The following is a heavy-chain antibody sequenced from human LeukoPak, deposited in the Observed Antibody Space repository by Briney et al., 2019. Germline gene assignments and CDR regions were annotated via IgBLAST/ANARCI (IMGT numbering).Heavy chain of an antibody. J-gene: IGHJ3*02. Sequence: PSETLSLTCTVSGGSISSYYWSWIRQPPGKGLEWIGYIYYSGSTNYNPSLKSRVTISVDTSKNQFSLKLSSVTAADTAVYYCARDSRARDTFAIWGQGTMVTASS. CDR2: IYYSGST. CDR1: GGSISSYY. D-gene: IGHD6-6*01. V-gene: IGHV4-59*12. CDR3: ARDSRARDTFAI.